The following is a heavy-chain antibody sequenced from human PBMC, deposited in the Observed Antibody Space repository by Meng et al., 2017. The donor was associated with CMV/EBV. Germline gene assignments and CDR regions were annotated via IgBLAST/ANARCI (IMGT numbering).Heavy chain of an antibody. V-gene: IGHV2-70D*14. J-gene: IGHJ4*02. CDR1: GFSLSTSGMR. CDR3: ARIADSSGYFDY. Sequence: SGPTLVKPTQTLTLTCTFSGFSLSTSGMRVSWIRQPPGKALEWLARIDWDDDKFYSTSLKTRLTISKDTSKNQVVLTMTNMDPVDTATYYCARIADSSGYFDYWGQGTLVIVSS. CDR2: IDWDDDK. D-gene: IGHD3-22*01.